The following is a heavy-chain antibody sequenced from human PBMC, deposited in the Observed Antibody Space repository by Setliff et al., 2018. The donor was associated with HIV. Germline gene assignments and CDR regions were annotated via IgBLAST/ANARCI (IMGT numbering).Heavy chain of an antibody. D-gene: IGHD3-22*01. CDR2: IHTSGNT. V-gene: IGHV4-61*02. J-gene: IGHJ4*02. Sequence: PSETLSLTCTFSGGSISSGSYYWSWIRQPAGKGLEWIGRIHTSGNTNYNPSLKSRVTISVDTSKNQFSLKLSSVTAADTAVYYCAREGGLDYYDSSGHYSYWGQGTLVTVSS. CDR1: GGSISSGSYY. CDR3: AREGGLDYYDSSGHYSY.